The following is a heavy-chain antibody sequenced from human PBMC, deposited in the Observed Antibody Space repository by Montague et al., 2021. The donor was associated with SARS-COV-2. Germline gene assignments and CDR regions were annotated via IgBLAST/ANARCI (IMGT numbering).Heavy chain of an antibody. Sequence: SLRLSCAASGITFSNYAMSWVRQAPGKGLEWVSAISGSGGSTYYADSVKGRFTISRDNSKNTLYLQMNSLRAGDTAVYYCAKDKGVAYYFDHWGQGTTVTVSS. CDR2: ISGSGGST. D-gene: IGHD2-15*01. J-gene: IGHJ4*02. V-gene: IGHV3-23*01. CDR1: GITFSNYA. CDR3: AKDKGVAYYFDH.